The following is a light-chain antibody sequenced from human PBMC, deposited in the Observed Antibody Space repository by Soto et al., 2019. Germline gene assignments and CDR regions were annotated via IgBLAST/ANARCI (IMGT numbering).Light chain of an antibody. CDR1: QSISDW. J-gene: IGKJ2*03. V-gene: IGKV1-5*03. CDR3: QQYKTYPS. Sequence: DIQMTQSPSSLSAAVGDRVTITCRASQSISDWLAWYQQKPGKAPKVLIYKASTLQSGVPSRFSGSGSGTEFTLTINSLQPDDFATYFCQQYKTYPSFGQGTKVEIK. CDR2: KAS.